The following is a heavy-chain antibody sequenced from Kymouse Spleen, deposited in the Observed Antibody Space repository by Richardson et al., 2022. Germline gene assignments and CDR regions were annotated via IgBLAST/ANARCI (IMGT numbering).Heavy chain of an antibody. J-gene: IGHJ6*02. CDR1: GFTFDDYG. D-gene: IGHD1-20*01,IGHD1-7*01. Sequence: EVQLVESGGGVVRPGGSLRLSCAASGFTFDDYGMSWVRQAPGKGLEWVSGINWNGGSTGYADSVKGRFTISRDNAKNSLYLQMNSLRAEDTALYYCARDEGITGSPYYYYGMDVWGQGTTVTVSS. CDR3: ARDEGITGSPYYYYGMDV. CDR2: INWNGGST. V-gene: IGHV3-20*d01.